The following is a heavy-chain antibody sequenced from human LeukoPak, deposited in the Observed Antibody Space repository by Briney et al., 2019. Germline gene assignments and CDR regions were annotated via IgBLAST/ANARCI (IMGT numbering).Heavy chain of an antibody. Sequence: GGSLRLSCAASGFTFSSYEMNWVRQAPGKGLEWVSYISSSGSTIYYADSVNGRFTISRDNAKNSLYLQMNSLRAEDTAVYYCARLPQPYCSGGSCYVDYWGQGTLVTVSS. J-gene: IGHJ4*02. V-gene: IGHV3-48*03. CDR2: ISSSGSTI. D-gene: IGHD2-15*01. CDR3: ARLPQPYCSGGSCYVDY. CDR1: GFTFSSYE.